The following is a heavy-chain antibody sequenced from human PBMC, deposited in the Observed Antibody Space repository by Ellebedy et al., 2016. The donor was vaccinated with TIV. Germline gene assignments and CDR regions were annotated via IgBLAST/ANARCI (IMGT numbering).Heavy chain of an antibody. J-gene: IGHJ4*02. Sequence: GESLKIPCSASGFTFSNYAMHLVRQPPGKGLEHVSVISSSGGSIHYADSVKGRFIISRDNSKNTLYLQMSSLRAEDTAVYYCVKRRDNWGQGTLVTVSS. CDR3: VKRRDN. CDR2: ISSSGGSI. V-gene: IGHV3-64D*09. CDR1: GFTFSNYA.